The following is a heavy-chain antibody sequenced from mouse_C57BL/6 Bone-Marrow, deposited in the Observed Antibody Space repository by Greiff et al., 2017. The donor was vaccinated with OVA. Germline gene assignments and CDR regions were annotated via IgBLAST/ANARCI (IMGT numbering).Heavy chain of an antibody. V-gene: IGHV1-50*01. Sequence: VQLQQSGAELVKPGASVKLSCKASGYTFTSYWMQWVKQRPGQGLEWIGEIDPSDSYTNYNQKFKGKATLTVDTSSSTAYMQLSSLTSEDSAVYYCARSGRDYFDYWGQGTTLTVSS. CDR2: IDPSDSYT. D-gene: IGHD3-2*02. CDR1: GYTFTSYW. CDR3: ARSGRDYFDY. J-gene: IGHJ2*01.